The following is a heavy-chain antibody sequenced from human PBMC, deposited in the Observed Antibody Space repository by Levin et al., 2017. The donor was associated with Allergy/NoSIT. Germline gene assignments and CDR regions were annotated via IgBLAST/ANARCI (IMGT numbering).Heavy chain of an antibody. Sequence: SQTLSLTCTVSGGSISSYYWSWIRQPPGKGLEWIGYIYYSGSTNYNPSLKSRVTLSVDTSKNQFSLKLSSVTAADTAVYYCARQEWLGVPGVGINWFDPWGQGTLVTVSS. CDR2: IYYSGST. D-gene: IGHD6-19*01. CDR3: ARQEWLGVPGVGINWFDP. CDR1: GGSISSYY. V-gene: IGHV4-59*08. J-gene: IGHJ5*02.